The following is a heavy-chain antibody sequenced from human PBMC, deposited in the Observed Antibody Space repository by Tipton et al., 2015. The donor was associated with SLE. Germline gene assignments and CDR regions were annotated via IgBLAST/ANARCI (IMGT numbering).Heavy chain of an antibody. D-gene: IGHD3-16*01. V-gene: IGHV4-59*11. CDR2: IHYSGTT. CDR1: GGSITNHY. J-gene: IGHJ4*02. CDR3: TKVGGSGHFDY. Sequence: TLSLTCTVSGGSITNHYWNWIRQPPGKGLEWIGYIHYSGTTHDNPSLKSRVTMSVDTSKNQFSLNLRSVTAADTAVYYCTKVGGSGHFDYWGQGTLVTVSS.